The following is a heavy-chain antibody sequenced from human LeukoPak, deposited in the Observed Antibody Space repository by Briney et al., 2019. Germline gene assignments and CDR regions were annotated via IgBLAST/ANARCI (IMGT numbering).Heavy chain of an antibody. CDR3: ASEPPIAAAYRGPRYNWFDP. J-gene: IGHJ5*02. CDR1: GFTFSSYS. V-gene: IGHV3-48*01. Sequence: GGSLRLSCAASGFTFSSYSMNWVRQASGKGLEWVSYISSSSSTIYYADSVKGRFTISRDNAKNSLYLQMNSLRAEDTAVYYCASEPPIAAAYRGPRYNWFDPWGQGTLVTVSS. D-gene: IGHD6-13*01. CDR2: ISSSSSTI.